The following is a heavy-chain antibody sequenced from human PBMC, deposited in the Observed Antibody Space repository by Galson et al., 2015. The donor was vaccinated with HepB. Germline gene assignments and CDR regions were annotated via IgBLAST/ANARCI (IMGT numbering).Heavy chain of an antibody. CDR2: ISYDGSNK. D-gene: IGHD3-9*01. J-gene: IGHJ4*02. CDR1: GFTFSSYA. Sequence: SLRLSCAASGFTFSSYAMHWVRQAPGKGLEWVAVISYDGSNKYYADSVKGRFTISRDNSKNTLYLQMNSLRAEDTAVYYCARDAGRDFDWLYYFDYWGQGTLVTVSS. V-gene: IGHV3-30*04. CDR3: ARDAGRDFDWLYYFDY.